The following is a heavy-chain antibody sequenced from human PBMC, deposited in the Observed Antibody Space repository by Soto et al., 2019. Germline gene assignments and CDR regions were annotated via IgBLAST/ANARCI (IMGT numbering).Heavy chain of an antibody. CDR3: ARWDYDSRSLWGAFDY. CDR1: GFTFSSYW. D-gene: IGHD3-22*01. V-gene: IGHV3-7*05. Sequence: GGSLRLSCAASGFTFSSYWMSWVRQAPGKGLEWVANIKQDGSEKYYVDSVKGRFTISRDNAKNSLYLQMNSLRAEDTAVYYCARWDYDSRSLWGAFDYWGQGTLVTVSS. CDR2: IKQDGSEK. J-gene: IGHJ4*02.